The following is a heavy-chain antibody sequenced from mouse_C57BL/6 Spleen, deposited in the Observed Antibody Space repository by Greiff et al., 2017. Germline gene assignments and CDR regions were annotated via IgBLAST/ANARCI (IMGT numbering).Heavy chain of an antibody. CDR2: IYPRSGNT. J-gene: IGHJ2*01. CDR3: ARGRNYGYDRGVFDY. CDR1: GYTFTSYG. V-gene: IGHV1-81*01. Sequence: QVQLQQSGAELARPGASVKLSCKASGYTFTSYGISWVKQRTGQGLEWIGEIYPRSGNTYYNEKFKGKATLTADKSSSTAYMELRSLTSEDSAVYFCARGRNYGYDRGVFDYWGQGTTLTVSS. D-gene: IGHD2-2*01.